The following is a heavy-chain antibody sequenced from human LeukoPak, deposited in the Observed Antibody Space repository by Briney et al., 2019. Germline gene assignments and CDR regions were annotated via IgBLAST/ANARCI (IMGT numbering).Heavy chain of an antibody. CDR1: GFTVSSNY. J-gene: IGHJ4*02. D-gene: IGHD3-9*01. Sequence: GGSLRLSCAASGFTVSSNYMSWVRQAPGKGLEWVSVIYSGGSTYYADSVKGRFTISRDNSKNTLYLQMNSLRAEDTAVYYCAATYYDILTGYYLFDYWGQGTLDTVSS. CDR2: IYSGGST. V-gene: IGHV3-53*01. CDR3: AATYYDILTGYYLFDY.